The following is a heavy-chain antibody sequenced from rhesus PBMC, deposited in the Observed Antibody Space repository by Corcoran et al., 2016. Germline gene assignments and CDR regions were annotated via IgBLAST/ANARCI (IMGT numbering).Heavy chain of an antibody. D-gene: IGHD2-15*01. CDR1: GFTFSSYW. J-gene: IGHJ4*01. CDR2: INRDGGST. V-gene: IGHV3S25*01. CDR3: AKEYCSSTYCSQVGDY. Sequence: EVQLVESGGGLATPGGSLRLSCAASGFTFSSYWMNWVRQAPVKGLEWVSAINRDGGSTYYADSVKGRFTISRDNSKNTLSLQMNSLRAEDTAVYYCAKEYCSSTYCSQVGDYWGQGVLVTVSS.